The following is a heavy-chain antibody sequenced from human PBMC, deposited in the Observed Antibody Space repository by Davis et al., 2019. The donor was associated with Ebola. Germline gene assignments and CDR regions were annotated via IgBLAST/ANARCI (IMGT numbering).Heavy chain of an antibody. CDR3: ASLCVGSCYTVRYYYYGMDV. J-gene: IGHJ6*02. Sequence: SETLSLTCAVYGGSFSGYYCSWIRQPPGKGLEWIGEINHSGSTNYNPSLKSRVTISVDTSKNQFSLKLSSVTAADTAVYYCASLCVGSCYTVRYYYYGMDVWGQGTTVTVSS. V-gene: IGHV4-34*01. D-gene: IGHD2-15*01. CDR1: GGSFSGYY. CDR2: INHSGST.